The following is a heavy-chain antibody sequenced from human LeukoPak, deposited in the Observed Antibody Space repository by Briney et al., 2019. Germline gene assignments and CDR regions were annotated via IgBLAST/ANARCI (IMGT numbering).Heavy chain of an antibody. J-gene: IGHJ4*02. CDR1: GDSFSSNSAS. V-gene: IGHV6-1*01. Sequence: SHTLSLTCALSGDSFSSNSASWDWYRQSPARGIEGRRWTFYTSNSNDDYAVSAKSPLTLNPDTSKNPFSLPLTSVTPEDTAVYYCARRRYYDYTGFFDYCGQGTLVTVSS. CDR2: TFYTSNSND. D-gene: IGHD3-22*01. CDR3: ARRRYYDYTGFFDY.